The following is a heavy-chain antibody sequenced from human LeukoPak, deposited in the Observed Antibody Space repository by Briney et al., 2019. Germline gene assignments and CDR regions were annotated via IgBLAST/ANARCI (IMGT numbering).Heavy chain of an antibody. CDR1: GFIFSSHD. J-gene: IGHJ3*01. CDR3: ARGESFAFDV. V-gene: IGHV3-23*01. CDR2: ISRAGDRT. Sequence: PGGSLRLSCVGSGFIFSSHDMGWVRQAPGKGLEWVSSISRAGDRTYYENSVKGRFTISRDNSRNTMYLQMNSLRAEDTAAYYCARGESFAFDVWGQGTMVTVSS.